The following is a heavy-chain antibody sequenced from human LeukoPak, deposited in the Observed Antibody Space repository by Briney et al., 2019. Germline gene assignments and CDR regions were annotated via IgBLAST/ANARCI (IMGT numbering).Heavy chain of an antibody. V-gene: IGHV4-34*01. J-gene: IGHJ4*02. D-gene: IGHD1-26*01. CDR3: ARLVGDLRSIVGATYYFDY. CDR2: INHSGST. Sequence: PSEILSLTCAVYGGSFSGYYWSWIRQPPGKGLEWIGEINHSGSTNYNPSLKSRVTISIDTSKNQFSLKLSSVTAADTAVYYCARLVGDLRSIVGATYYFDYWGQGTLVTVSS. CDR1: GGSFSGYY.